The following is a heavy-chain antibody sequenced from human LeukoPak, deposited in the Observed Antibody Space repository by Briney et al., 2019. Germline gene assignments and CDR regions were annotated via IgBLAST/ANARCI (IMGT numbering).Heavy chain of an antibody. Sequence: ASVKVSCKASGYTFTSYDINWVRQATGQGLEWMGWINPNSGNTGYAQKFQGRVTITRNTSISTAYMELSSLRSEDTAVYYCARGNPGRYSSSWYSGYYYYMDVWGKGTTVTVSS. D-gene: IGHD6-13*01. J-gene: IGHJ6*03. CDR2: INPNSGNT. V-gene: IGHV1-8*03. CDR3: ARGNPGRYSSSWYSGYYYYMDV. CDR1: GYTFTSYD.